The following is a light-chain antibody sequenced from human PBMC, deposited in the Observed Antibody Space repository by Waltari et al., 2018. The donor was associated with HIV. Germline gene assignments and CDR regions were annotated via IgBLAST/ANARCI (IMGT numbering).Light chain of an antibody. J-gene: IGKJ1*01. CDR3: MQGSHWPGT. CDR2: KVS. Sequence: DVVMTQSPLSLPVTLGQPASISCRSNQSLVYSDGNTYLNWFQQRPGQSPGRLLYKVSNRDAGVPDRFTGSGSGTDFTLKISRVEAEDVGFYYCMQGSHWPGTFGQGTKVEIK. CDR1: QSLVYSDGNTY. V-gene: IGKV2-30*01.